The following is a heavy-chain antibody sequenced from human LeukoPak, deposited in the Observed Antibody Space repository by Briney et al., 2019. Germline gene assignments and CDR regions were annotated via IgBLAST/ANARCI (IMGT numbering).Heavy chain of an antibody. J-gene: IGHJ4*02. V-gene: IGHV4-61*08. CDR1: GGSISSGGYY. Sequence: PSETLSLTCTVSGGSISSGGYYWSWIRQHPGKGLEWIGYIYYSGSTNYNPSLKSRVTISVDTSKNQFSLKLSSVTAADTAVYYCASGPYQLLLNYWGQGTLVTVSS. D-gene: IGHD2-2*01. CDR2: IYYSGST. CDR3: ASGPYQLLLNY.